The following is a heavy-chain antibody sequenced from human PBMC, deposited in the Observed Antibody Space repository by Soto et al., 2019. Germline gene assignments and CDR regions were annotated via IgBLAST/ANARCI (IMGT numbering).Heavy chain of an antibody. J-gene: IGHJ5*02. CDR3: XXXGXXXXXQMGWFDP. V-gene: IGHV3-33*01. CDR2: IWPDGDIE. Sequence: QVQLVESGGGVVQPGRSLRLSCVASGFTFYNYGMHWVRQAPGKGLEWVAAIWPDGDIEHYPDSVKGRFTISRDNSRXXXXXXXXXXXXXXXXXXXXXXXGXXXXXQMGWFDPWGQGTLVIVSS. CDR1: GFTFYNYG. D-gene: IGHD2-8*01.